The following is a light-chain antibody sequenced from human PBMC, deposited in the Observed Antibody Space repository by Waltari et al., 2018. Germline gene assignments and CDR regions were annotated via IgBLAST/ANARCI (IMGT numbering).Light chain of an antibody. CDR1: SGHSSNI. CDR2: VNSDGSH. V-gene: IGLV4-69*01. CDR3: QTGGHGTWV. J-gene: IGLJ3*02. Sequence: QLVLTQSPSASASLGASVKLTCTLSSGHSSNIIAWHQQQPEKGPRYLMKVNSDGSHSEGDEIPDRFSGSSSGAERYLTISNRQSEDEADYFCQTGGHGTWVFGGGTKLTVL.